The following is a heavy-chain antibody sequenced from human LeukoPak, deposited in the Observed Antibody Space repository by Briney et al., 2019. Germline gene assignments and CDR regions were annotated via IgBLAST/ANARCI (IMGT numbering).Heavy chain of an antibody. CDR3: AKGGYCSSSSCYQGVLDI. V-gene: IGHV3-30*18. D-gene: IGHD2-2*03. CDR2: LSYDGSNK. CDR1: GFTFSSYV. J-gene: IGHJ3*02. Sequence: GRSLRLSCAGSGFTFSSYVMQWVRQPPGKGLEWMALLSYDGSNKYYADSVKGRFTISRDNSKNTVYLQMNSLRAEDTAVYYCAKGGYCSSSSCYQGVLDIWGQGTMVSVSS.